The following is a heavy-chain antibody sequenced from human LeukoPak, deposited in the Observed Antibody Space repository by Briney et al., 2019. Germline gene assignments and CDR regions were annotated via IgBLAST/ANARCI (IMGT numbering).Heavy chain of an antibody. CDR1: GFTFSDYY. CDR2: ISSSGSTI. V-gene: IGHV3-11*04. CDR3: ATAPNSYYYYMDF. Sequence: GGSLRLSCAASGFTFSDYYMSRIRQAPGKGLEWVSYISSSGSTIYYADSVKGRFTISSDNAKNSLYLQMHGLRGDDTATYFCATAPNSYYYYMDFWGKGTTVTVSS. J-gene: IGHJ6*03.